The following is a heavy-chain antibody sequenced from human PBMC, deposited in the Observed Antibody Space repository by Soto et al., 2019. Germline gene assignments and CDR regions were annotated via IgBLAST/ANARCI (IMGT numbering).Heavy chain of an antibody. CDR2: INPNSGGT. V-gene: IGHV1-2*04. J-gene: IGHJ6*02. Sequence: ASVKVSCKASGYTFTGYYMHWVRQAPGQGLEWMGWINPNSGGTNYAQKFQGWVTMTRDTSISTAYMELSRLRSDDTAVYYCARSFIVLEHGMDVWGQGTTVTVSS. CDR3: ARSFIVLEHGMDV. D-gene: IGHD2-8*01. CDR1: GYTFTGYY.